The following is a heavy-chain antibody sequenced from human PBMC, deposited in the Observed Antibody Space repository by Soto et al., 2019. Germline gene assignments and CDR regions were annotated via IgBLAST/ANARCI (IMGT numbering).Heavy chain of an antibody. J-gene: IGHJ6*02. Sequence: QVQLVQSGAEVKKRGASVKVSCKASGYTFTSYGISWVRQAPGQGLEWMGWISAYNGNTNYAQKLQGRVTMTTDTSTSTAYMELRSLRSDDTAVYYCARDQVGATPYYYYYYGMDVWGQGTTVTVSS. CDR3: ARDQVGATPYYYYYYGMDV. V-gene: IGHV1-18*01. CDR2: ISAYNGNT. D-gene: IGHD1-26*01. CDR1: GYTFTSYG.